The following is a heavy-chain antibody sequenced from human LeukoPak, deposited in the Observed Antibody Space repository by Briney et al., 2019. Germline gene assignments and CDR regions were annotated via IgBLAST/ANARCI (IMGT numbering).Heavy chain of an antibody. CDR2: IYPDDSDT. CDR1: GYSFPSSW. D-gene: IGHD5-24*01. J-gene: IGHJ4*02. V-gene: IGHV5-51*01. Sequence: GESLRISCEGSGYSFPSSWIGWVRQMPGKGLEWMGIIYPDDSDTRYTPSFQGQVTISADKSISTAYLQWSSLKASDTAMYYCARLMANTWGVFDYWGQGTLVTVSS. CDR3: ARLMANTWGVFDY.